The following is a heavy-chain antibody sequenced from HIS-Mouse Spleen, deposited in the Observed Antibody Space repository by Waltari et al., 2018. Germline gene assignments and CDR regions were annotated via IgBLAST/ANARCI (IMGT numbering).Heavy chain of an antibody. J-gene: IGHJ4*02. CDR3: AREGNYTLDY. Sequence: QVQLQESGPGLVKPSETLSLTCTVSGSSISSGYHWGWIRQPPGKGLEWIGSIYHSGSTYYNPSLKSRVTISVDTSKNQFSLKLSSVTAADTAVYYCAREGNYTLDYWGQGTLVTVSS. V-gene: IGHV4-38-2*02. CDR1: GSSISSGYH. CDR2: IYHSGST. D-gene: IGHD4-4*01.